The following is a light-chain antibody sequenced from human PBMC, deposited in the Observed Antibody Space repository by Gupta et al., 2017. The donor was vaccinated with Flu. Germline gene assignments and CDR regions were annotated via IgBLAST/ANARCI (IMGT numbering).Light chain of an antibody. CDR3: RQQNSYPRT. Sequence: DIQMTQSPSSLSASVGDRVIITCRASQGIRDDLGWFQQKPGRAPKRLIYAASRLHSGVSSRFSGSGFGTEFTLTITSLQPEDFATYYCRQQNSYPRTFGQGTKVDIK. J-gene: IGKJ1*01. CDR1: QGIRDD. V-gene: IGKV1-17*01. CDR2: AAS.